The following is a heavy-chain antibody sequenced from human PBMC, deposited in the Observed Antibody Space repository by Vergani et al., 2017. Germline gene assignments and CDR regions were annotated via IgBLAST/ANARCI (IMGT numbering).Heavy chain of an antibody. CDR1: GFTFSSYG. D-gene: IGHD1-7*01. V-gene: IGHV3-33*01. J-gene: IGHJ6*02. CDR2: IWYDGSNK. CDR3: ARDRQNWSYVGYYYYYGMDV. Sequence: QVQLVESGGGVVQPGRSLRLSCAASGFTFSSYGMHWVRQAPGKGLEWVAVIWYDGSNKYYADSVKGRFTISRDNSKNTRSLQMNSLRAEDTAVYYCARDRQNWSYVGYYYYYGMDVWGQGTTVTVSS.